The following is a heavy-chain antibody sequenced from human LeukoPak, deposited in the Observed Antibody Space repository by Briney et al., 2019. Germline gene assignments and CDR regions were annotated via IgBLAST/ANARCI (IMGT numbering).Heavy chain of an antibody. CDR3: ARDPAQYSTAFDY. V-gene: IGHV4-38-2*02. D-gene: IGHD2-2*01. CDR1: GYSISSGYY. CDR2: IYHSGST. Sequence: PSETLSPTCTVSGYSISSGYYWGWIRQPSGKGLEWIGSIYHSGSTYYNPSLKSRVTISVDTSKNQFSLKLSSVTAADTAVYYCARDPAQYSTAFDYWGQGTLVTVSS. J-gene: IGHJ4*02.